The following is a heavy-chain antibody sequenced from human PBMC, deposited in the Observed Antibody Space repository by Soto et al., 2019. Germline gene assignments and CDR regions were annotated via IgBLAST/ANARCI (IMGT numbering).Heavy chain of an antibody. J-gene: IGHJ4*02. V-gene: IGHV3-48*01. D-gene: IGHD4-17*01. CDR2: ISSSSSTI. CDR1: GFTFSSYS. Sequence: EVQLVESGGGLVQPGGSLRLSCAASGFTFSSYSMNWVRQAPGKGLEWVSYISSSSSTIYYADSVKGRFTISRYNAKNSLYLQMNSLRAADTAVYYCARDRDGDYEAPNDYWGQGTLVTVSS. CDR3: ARDRDGDYEAPNDY.